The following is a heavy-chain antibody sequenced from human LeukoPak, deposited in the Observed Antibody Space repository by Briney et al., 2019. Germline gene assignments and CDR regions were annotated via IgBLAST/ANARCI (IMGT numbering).Heavy chain of an antibody. CDR1: GGTFSSYA. Sequence: GSSVKASCKASGGTFSSYAISWVRQAPGQGLEWMGRIIPILGIANYAQKFQGRVTITADKSTSTAYMELSSLRSEDTAVYYCARAPYCSGGSCLFDYWGQGTLVTVSS. CDR3: ARAPYCSGGSCLFDY. J-gene: IGHJ4*02. CDR2: IIPILGIA. V-gene: IGHV1-69*04. D-gene: IGHD2-15*01.